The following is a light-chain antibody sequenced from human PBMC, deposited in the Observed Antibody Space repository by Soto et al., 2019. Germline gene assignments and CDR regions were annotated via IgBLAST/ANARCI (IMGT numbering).Light chain of an antibody. CDR2: TGS. CDR3: LLAVIFWIT. V-gene: IGKV1-12*01. Sequence: TCRASQTISSWWAWYQQKPGKAPNLLIYTGSSLQSGVPSRFSGCGTGRDHTLTVCGLGLDDDPIFCSLLAVIFWITFGGGTRLEIK. J-gene: IGKJ5*01. CDR1: QTISSW.